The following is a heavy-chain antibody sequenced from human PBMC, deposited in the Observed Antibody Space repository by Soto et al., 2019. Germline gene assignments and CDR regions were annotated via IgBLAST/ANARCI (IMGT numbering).Heavy chain of an antibody. J-gene: IGHJ5*02. V-gene: IGHV4-31*03. CDR2: IYYSGST. CDR3: ARGFTIFGVVNNWFYP. CDR1: GGSISSGGYY. D-gene: IGHD3-3*01. Sequence: QVQLQESGPGLVKPSQTLSLTCTVSGGSISSGGYYWSWIRQHPGKGLEWIGYIYYSGSTYYNPSLKSRVTITVDTSKNQSSLKLSSGTAADTAVYYCARGFTIFGVVNNWFYPWGQATLVTVSS.